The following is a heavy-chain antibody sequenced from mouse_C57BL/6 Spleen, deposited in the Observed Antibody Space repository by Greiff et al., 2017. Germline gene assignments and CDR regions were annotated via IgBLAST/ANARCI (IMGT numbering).Heavy chain of an antibody. CDR1: GYTFTSYW. V-gene: IGHV1-64*01. Sequence: QVQLQQPGAELVKPGASVKLSCKASGYTFTSYWMHWVKQRPGQGLEWIGMIHPNSGSTNYNEKFKGKATLTVDKSSSTAYMQLSSLTSEDSAVYYCNYGNYGAWFAYWGQGTLVTVSA. CDR2: IHPNSGST. D-gene: IGHD2-1*01. J-gene: IGHJ3*01. CDR3: NYGNYGAWFAY.